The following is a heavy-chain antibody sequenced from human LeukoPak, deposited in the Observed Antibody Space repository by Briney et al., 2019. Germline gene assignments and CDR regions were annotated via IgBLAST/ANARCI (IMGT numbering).Heavy chain of an antibody. J-gene: IGHJ4*02. CDR3: ARASGDGYNSYFGY. Sequence: ASVKVSCKASGYTFTSYGISWVRQAPGQGLEWMGWISAYNGNTNYAQKLQGRVTMTTDTSTSTAYMELRSLRSDDTAVYYCARASGDGYNSYFGYWGQGTLVTVSS. CDR2: ISAYNGNT. V-gene: IGHV1-18*01. CDR1: GYTFTSYG. D-gene: IGHD5-12*01.